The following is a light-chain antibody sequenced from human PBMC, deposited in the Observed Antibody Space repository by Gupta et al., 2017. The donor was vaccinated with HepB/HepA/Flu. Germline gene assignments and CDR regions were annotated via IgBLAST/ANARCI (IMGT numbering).Light chain of an antibody. CDR3: SSEAASNNMGV. CDR1: SSDIGDYNF. J-gene: IGLJ2*01. V-gene: IGLV2-8*01. CDR2: EVS. Sequence: SARTQPPSASGSPGQSVTISCTGSSSDIGDYNFVSWYQQPPGKAPKLMIYEVSKRRSGVPDRFSGSKYGTTAALTITGLQAEDEADYHCSSEAASNNMGVFGGGTKLTVL.